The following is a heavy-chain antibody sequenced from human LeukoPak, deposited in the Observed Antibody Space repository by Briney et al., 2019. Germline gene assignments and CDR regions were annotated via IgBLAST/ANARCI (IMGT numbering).Heavy chain of an antibody. D-gene: IGHD3-10*01. V-gene: IGHV3-7*01. CDR3: ARVQLLWFGDLGLDAFDI. CDR2: IKQDGSEK. CDR1: GFTFSSYW. J-gene: IGHJ3*02. Sequence: PGGSLRLSCAASGFTFSSYWMSWVRQAPGKGLEWVANIKQDGSEKYYVDSVKGRFTISRDNAKNSLYLQMNSLRAEDTAVYYCARVQLLWFGDLGLDAFDIWGQGTVVTVSS.